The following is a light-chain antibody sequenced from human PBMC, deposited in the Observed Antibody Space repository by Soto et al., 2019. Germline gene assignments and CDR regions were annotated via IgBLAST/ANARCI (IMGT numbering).Light chain of an antibody. Sequence: ALQLTQSPSSLSASVGDRVTITCRASQGISSALAWYQQKPGKAPKLLIYDASSLESGVPSRFSGSGSGTDFTLTISSLQPEDFETYYCQQFNSYLLITFGQGTRLEIK. CDR2: DAS. CDR1: QGISSA. J-gene: IGKJ5*01. V-gene: IGKV1-13*02. CDR3: QQFNSYLLIT.